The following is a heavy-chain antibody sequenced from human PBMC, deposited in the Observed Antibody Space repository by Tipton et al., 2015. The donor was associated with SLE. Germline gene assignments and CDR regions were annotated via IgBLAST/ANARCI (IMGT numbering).Heavy chain of an antibody. V-gene: IGHV4-30-4*01. CDR1: GGSISSGDYY. Sequence: TLYLTCTVSGGSISSGDYYWSWIRQPPGKDLEWIGYIYYSGSTHYNPSLKSRVTISVDTSKNQFSLKLSSVTAADTAVYYCARDQPTVVNRSLGYWGQGTLVTVSS. D-gene: IGHD4-23*01. J-gene: IGHJ4*02. CDR2: IYYSGST. CDR3: ARDQPTVVNRSLGY.